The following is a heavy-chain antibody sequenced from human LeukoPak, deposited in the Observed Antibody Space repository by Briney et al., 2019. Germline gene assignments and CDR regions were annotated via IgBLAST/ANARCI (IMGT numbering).Heavy chain of an antibody. CDR3: ARGGTTHYYGSGTSP. CDR1: NGSFSGYY. V-gene: IGHV4-34*01. CDR2: INNSGVT. J-gene: IGHJ5*02. Sequence: SKTLSLTCAVHNGSFSGYYWTWIRQAPGKGLEWIGEINNSGVTYYNPSLKSRVTISRDTSKIQFSLQLKSVSAADTALYYCARGGTTHYYGSGTSPWGQGTLVIVSS. D-gene: IGHD3-10*01.